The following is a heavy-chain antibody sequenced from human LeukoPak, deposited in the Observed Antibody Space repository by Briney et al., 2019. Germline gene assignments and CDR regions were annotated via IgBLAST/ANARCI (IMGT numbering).Heavy chain of an antibody. D-gene: IGHD6-25*01. CDR3: ARNASSGFFND. Sequence: SETLSLTCTVSGSSIINTYYWGWVRQSPGKGLEWIGSIHHSGNRFESGSTHYNPSLRSRVTVSADTSRNQFSLTLTSVTAADTAVYFCARNASSGFFNDWGQGILVTVSS. CDR2: IHHSGNRFESGST. CDR1: GSSIINTYY. J-gene: IGHJ4*02. V-gene: IGHV4-28*01.